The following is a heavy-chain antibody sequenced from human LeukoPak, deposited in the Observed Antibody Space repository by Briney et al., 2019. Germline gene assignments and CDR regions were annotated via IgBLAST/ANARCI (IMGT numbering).Heavy chain of an antibody. J-gene: IGHJ4*02. Sequence: GGSLRLSCAASGFTFSSYAMHWVRQAPGKGLEWVAVISYDGSNKYYADSVKGRFTISRDNSKNTLYLQMSSLRAEDTAVYYCAREGYSGYQAFDYWGQGTLVTVSS. CDR3: AREGYSGYQAFDY. CDR2: ISYDGSNK. V-gene: IGHV3-30-3*01. D-gene: IGHD5-12*01. CDR1: GFTFSSYA.